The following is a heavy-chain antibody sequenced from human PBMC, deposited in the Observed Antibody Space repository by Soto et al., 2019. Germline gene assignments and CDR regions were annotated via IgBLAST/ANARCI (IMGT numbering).Heavy chain of an antibody. CDR1: GFTFSSYS. Sequence: EVQLVESGGGLVQPGGSLRLSCAASGFTFSSYSMNWVRQAPGKGLEWVSYISSGSTTIYYADSVKGRFTISRDNAKNSLYLQMNSLRDEDTAVYYCARDPYGDYNNWFDPWGQGTLVTVSS. CDR3: ARDPYGDYNNWFDP. CDR2: ISSGSTTI. D-gene: IGHD4-17*01. J-gene: IGHJ5*02. V-gene: IGHV3-48*02.